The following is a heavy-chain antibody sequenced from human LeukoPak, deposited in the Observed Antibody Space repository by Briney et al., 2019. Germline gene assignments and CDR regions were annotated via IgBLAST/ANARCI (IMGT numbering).Heavy chain of an antibody. CDR3: ARAPRRDSLYYSYGMDV. J-gene: IGHJ6*02. V-gene: IGHV4-4*07. Sequence: SETLSLTCTVSGGSISSYYWSWIRQPAGKGLEWIGRIYTSGSTNYNPSLKSRVTMSVDTSKNQFSLKLSSVTAADTAVYYCARAPRRDSLYYSYGMDVWGQGTTVTVSS. D-gene: IGHD2-21*02. CDR1: GGSISSYY. CDR2: IYTSGST.